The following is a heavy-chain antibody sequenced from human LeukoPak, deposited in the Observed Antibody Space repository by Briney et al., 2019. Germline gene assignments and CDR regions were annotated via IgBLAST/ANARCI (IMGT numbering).Heavy chain of an antibody. CDR3: ARHVTISGPYDASDI. D-gene: IGHD5-24*01. J-gene: IGHJ3*02. Sequence: SETLSLTCTVSGGSVSSGSYYWSWIRQPPGKGLEWIGYIYYSGSTNYNPSLKSRVTISVDTSKNQFSLKLSSVTAADTAVYYCARHVTISGPYDASDIWGQGTMVTVSP. CDR2: IYYSGST. CDR1: GGSVSSGSYY. V-gene: IGHV4-61*01.